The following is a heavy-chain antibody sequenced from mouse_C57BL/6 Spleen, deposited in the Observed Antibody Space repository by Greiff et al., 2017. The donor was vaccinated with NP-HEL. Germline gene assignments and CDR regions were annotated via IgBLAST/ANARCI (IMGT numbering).Heavy chain of an antibody. CDR3: ARAYYCSSFYCYFDV. V-gene: IGHV1-80*01. CDR2: IYPGDGDT. CDR1: GYAFSSYW. D-gene: IGHD1-1*01. Sequence: QVQLQQSGAELVKPGASVKISCKASGYAFSSYWMNWVKQRPGKGLEWIGQIYPGDGDTNYNGKFKGKATLTADKSSSTAYMQRSSLTSEDSAVYFCARAYYCSSFYCYFDVWGTGTTVTVSS. J-gene: IGHJ1*03.